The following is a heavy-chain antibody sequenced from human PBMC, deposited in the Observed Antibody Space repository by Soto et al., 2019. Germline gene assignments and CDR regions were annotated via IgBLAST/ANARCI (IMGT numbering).Heavy chain of an antibody. CDR3: ARAYLGRLPRRADYYYAMDV. J-gene: IGHJ6*02. Sequence: EVQLVESGGGSVQPGESLRLSCAASGFSFRDYDMHWVRQRKGKGLEWVPALGAARDPYYVGSVKGRFSVSRDNAKNSLFLQMNNLRVDDTAVYFCARAYLGRLPRRADYYYAMDVWGRGTTVTVSS. D-gene: IGHD1-26*01. CDR2: LGAARDP. CDR1: GFSFRDYD. V-gene: IGHV3-13*05.